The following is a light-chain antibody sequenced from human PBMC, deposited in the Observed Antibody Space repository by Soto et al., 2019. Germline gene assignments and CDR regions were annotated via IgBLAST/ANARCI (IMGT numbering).Light chain of an antibody. J-gene: IGKJ3*01. CDR3: HQANSFPLT. CDR2: AAS. CDR1: QDISVW. Sequence: DIQMTQAPSSVSASVGDRVTITCRASQDISVWLAWYQQKPGKAPKLLIYAASNLQTGVPSRFSCSGSGTYCTLSSRSLQPEDFATYYCHQANSFPLTFGPGTKVDIK. V-gene: IGKV1D-12*01.